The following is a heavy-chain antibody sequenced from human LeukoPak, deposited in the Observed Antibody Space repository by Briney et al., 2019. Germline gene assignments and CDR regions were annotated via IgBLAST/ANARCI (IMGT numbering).Heavy chain of an antibody. CDR3: ARVRPGYSGYDC. D-gene: IGHD5-12*01. CDR2: VYYSGTT. Sequence: SETLSLTCSVSGGSISLSYYYWGWIRQPPGKALEWIGSVYYSGTTSYNPSLKSRVTISVDMSKNHFSLRLSSVTAADTAVYYCARVRPGYSGYDCWGQGTLVTVSS. J-gene: IGHJ4*02. CDR1: GGSISLSYYY. V-gene: IGHV4-39*07.